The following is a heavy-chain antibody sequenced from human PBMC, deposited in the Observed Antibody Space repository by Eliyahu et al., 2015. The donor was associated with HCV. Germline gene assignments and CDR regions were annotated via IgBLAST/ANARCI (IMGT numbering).Heavy chain of an antibody. Sequence: QVQLVESGGGVVQPGGSLXLSCAASGFTFSXYGXHWVRQASGKGLEWVAFIRYDGSNKYYADSVKGRFPISRDNSKNTLYLQMNSLRAEDTAVYYCAKDSHRYCSTTRCSWSDYWGQGTLVTVSS. CDR3: AKDSHRYCSTTRCSWSDY. CDR2: IRYDGSNK. J-gene: IGHJ4*02. V-gene: IGHV3-30*02. CDR1: GFTFSXYG. D-gene: IGHD2-2*01.